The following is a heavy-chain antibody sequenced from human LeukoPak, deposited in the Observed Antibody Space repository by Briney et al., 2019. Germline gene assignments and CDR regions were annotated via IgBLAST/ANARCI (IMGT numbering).Heavy chain of an antibody. CDR3: ARDPPGIAASGSGG. D-gene: IGHD6-25*01. CDR1: GYTFTSYD. J-gene: IGHJ4*02. V-gene: IGHV1-8*03. Sequence: ASVKVSCKASGYTFTSYDINWVRQATGQGLEWMGWMNPNSGSTGYAQKFQGRVTITRNTSISTAYMELSGLRSEDTAVYYCARDPPGIAASGSGGWGQGTLVTVSS. CDR2: MNPNSGST.